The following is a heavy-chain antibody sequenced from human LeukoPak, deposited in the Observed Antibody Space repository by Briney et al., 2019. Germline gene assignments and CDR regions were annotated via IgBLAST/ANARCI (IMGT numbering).Heavy chain of an antibody. CDR1: GFTFSSYS. D-gene: IGHD1-7*01. CDR3: ASTIVWNLYYFDY. Sequence: GGSLRLSCAASGFTFSSYSMNWVRQAPGKGLEGVSSISSSSSYIYYADSVKGRFTISRDNAKDSLYLQMNSLRAEDTAVYYCASTIVWNLYYFDYWGQGTLVTVSS. CDR2: ISSSSSYI. V-gene: IGHV3-21*01. J-gene: IGHJ4*02.